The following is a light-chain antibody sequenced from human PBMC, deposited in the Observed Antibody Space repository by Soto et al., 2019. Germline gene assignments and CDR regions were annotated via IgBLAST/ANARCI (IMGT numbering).Light chain of an antibody. Sequence: QSALTQPASVSGSPGQSITISCTGTRSDVGNYNFVSWYQQHPGKAPKLMIYDVNKRPSGVSNHFSGSKSGNTASLTIAGLQAEDEAAYYCCSYAGSSTLVFGGGTKLTVL. CDR3: CSYAGSSTLV. V-gene: IGLV2-23*02. CDR2: DVN. J-gene: IGLJ3*02. CDR1: RSDVGNYNF.